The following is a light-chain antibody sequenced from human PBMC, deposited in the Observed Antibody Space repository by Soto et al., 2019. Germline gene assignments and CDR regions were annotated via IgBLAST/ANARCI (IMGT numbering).Light chain of an antibody. J-gene: IGLJ1*01. V-gene: IGLV2-11*01. CDR2: DVN. CDR3: CSYAGSYSYA. Sequence: QSVLTQPPSVSGSPGQSVTISCTGTSSDVGGFNSVSWYQQHPGKAPKLMIYDVNKRPSGVPDRFSGSKSGSTASLTISGLQAEDEADYYCCSYAGSYSYAFATGTKVNVL. CDR1: SSDVGGFNS.